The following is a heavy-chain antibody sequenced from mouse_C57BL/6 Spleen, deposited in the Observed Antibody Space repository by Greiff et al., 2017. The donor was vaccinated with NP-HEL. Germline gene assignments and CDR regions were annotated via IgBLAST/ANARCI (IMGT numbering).Heavy chain of an antibody. CDR2: IYPGDGDT. CDR3: AYGSSLWYFDY. J-gene: IGHJ2*01. Sequence: VKLQQSGAELVKPGASVKISCKASGYAFSSYWMNWVKQRPGKGLEWIGQIYPGDGDTNYNGKFKGKATLTADKSSSTAYMQLSSLTSEDSAVYFCAYGSSLWYFDYWGQGTTLTVSS. D-gene: IGHD1-1*01. CDR1: GYAFSSYW. V-gene: IGHV1-80*01.